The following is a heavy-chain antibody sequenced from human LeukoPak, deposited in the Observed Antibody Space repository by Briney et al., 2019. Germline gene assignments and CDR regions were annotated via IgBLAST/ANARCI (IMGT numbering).Heavy chain of an antibody. CDR1: GFTFDDYA. CDR3: ASLPTPWEYNYDMDV. Sequence: PGRSLRLSCAASGFTFDDYAMHWVRRAPGKGLEWVSGISWNSGSIGYADSVKGRFTISRDNAKNSLYLQMNSLRAEDTAVYYCASLPTPWEYNYDMDVWGQGTTVTVSS. CDR2: ISWNSGSI. V-gene: IGHV3-9*01. J-gene: IGHJ6*02. D-gene: IGHD1-26*01.